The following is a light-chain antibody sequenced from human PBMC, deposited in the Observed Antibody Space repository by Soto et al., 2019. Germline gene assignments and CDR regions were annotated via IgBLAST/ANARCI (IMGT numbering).Light chain of an antibody. Sequence: DIQMTQSPSTLSASVGDRVTITCRASQSISSLLAWYQHKPGKAPKLLIYDASSLESGVPSRFSGSGSGTVSTLTISIQHADVFASYYHQQYNSSWTFGQGTKVEIK. J-gene: IGKJ1*01. CDR2: DAS. CDR1: QSISSL. V-gene: IGKV1-5*01. CDR3: QQYNSSWT.